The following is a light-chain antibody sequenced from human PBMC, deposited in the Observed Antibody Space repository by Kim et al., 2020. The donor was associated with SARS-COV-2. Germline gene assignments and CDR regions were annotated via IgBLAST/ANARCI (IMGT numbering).Light chain of an antibody. CDR3: KQRSNWPGR. J-gene: IGKJ5*01. Sequence: SPVQSATPSCPAGQIVGIDLAWYQPNPGQAPRLRIYDASNRATGIPARFSDSGSGTDFTPTITSLEQEVFAVYYSKQRSNWPGRFGQRAPMEIK. V-gene: IGKV3-11*01. CDR2: DAS. CDR1: QIVGID.